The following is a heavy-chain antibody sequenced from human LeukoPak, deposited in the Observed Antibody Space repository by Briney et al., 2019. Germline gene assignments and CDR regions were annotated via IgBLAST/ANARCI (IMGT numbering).Heavy chain of an antibody. Sequence: SETLSLTCAVSGGSISSSNWWSWVRQPPGKGLEWIGEIYHSGSTNYNPSLKSRVTISVDKSRNQFSLKLSSVTAADTAVYYCARGVSAMVRGVIGYWGQGTLVTVSS. J-gene: IGHJ4*02. D-gene: IGHD3-10*01. V-gene: IGHV4-4*02. CDR2: IYHSGST. CDR3: ARGVSAMVRGVIGY. CDR1: GGSISSSNW.